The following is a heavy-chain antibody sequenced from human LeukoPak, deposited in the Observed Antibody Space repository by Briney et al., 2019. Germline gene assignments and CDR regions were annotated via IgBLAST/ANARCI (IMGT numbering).Heavy chain of an antibody. CDR2: IIPIFGTA. V-gene: IGHV1-69*06. CDR1: GGTFSSYV. Sequence: ASVKVSCKASGGTFSSYVISWVRQAPGQGLEWMGGIIPIFGTANYAQKFQGRVTITADKSTSTAYMELSSLRSEDTAVYYCAREDTAMGYKNHYYYYYMDVRGKGTTVTVSS. D-gene: IGHD5-18*01. J-gene: IGHJ6*03. CDR3: AREDTAMGYKNHYYYYYMDV.